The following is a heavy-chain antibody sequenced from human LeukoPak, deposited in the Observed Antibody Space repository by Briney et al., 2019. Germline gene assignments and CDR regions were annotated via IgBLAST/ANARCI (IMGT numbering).Heavy chain of an antibody. D-gene: IGHD6-19*01. V-gene: IGHV3-9*01. Sequence: GGSLRLSCAASGFTFDDYAMHWVRQAPGKGLEWVSGISWNSGSIGYADSVKGRFTISRDNAKNSLYLQMNSLRAEDTAVYYCARDPSSSSGWQVPYYFDYWGQGTLVTVSS. CDR3: ARDPSSSSGWQVPYYFDY. CDR2: ISWNSGSI. CDR1: GFTFDDYA. J-gene: IGHJ4*02.